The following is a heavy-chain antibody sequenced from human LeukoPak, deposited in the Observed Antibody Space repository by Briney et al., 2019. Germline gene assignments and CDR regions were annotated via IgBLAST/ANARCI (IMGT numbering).Heavy chain of an antibody. D-gene: IGHD2-21*02. CDR1: GGSISRYY. V-gene: IGHV4-59*12. Sequence: SETLSLTCTGSGGSISRYYWSWIRQSPGKGLEWICYIHSSGSTNYNPSLKSRVTMSVDTSKNQFSLKLSSVTAADTAVYYRARHYCGGDCYPRWYFDLWGRGTLVTVSS. CDR3: ARHYCGGDCYPRWYFDL. J-gene: IGHJ2*01. CDR2: IHSSGST.